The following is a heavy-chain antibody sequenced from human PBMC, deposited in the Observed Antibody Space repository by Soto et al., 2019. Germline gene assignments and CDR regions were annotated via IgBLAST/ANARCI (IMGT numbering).Heavy chain of an antibody. Sequence: QVQLVQSGAEVKKPGASVKVSCKASGDTYTSYGISWVRQAPGQGLEWMGWINLYNGNTNYAQKFQGRVTMTTDTSTCTAYMELRSLRSDDTAVYYCANTAYGGYWSGGWFDPWGQGILVTVSS. CDR1: GDTYTSYG. V-gene: IGHV1-18*01. J-gene: IGHJ5*02. CDR2: INLYNGNT. CDR3: ANTAYGGYWSGGWFDP. D-gene: IGHD2-8*02.